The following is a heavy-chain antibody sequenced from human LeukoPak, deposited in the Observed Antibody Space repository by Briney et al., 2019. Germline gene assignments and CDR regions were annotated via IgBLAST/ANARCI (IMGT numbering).Heavy chain of an antibody. CDR2: IIPIFGTA. CDR3: ARGYSSGRYNWFDP. J-gene: IGHJ5*02. V-gene: IGHV1-69*01. CDR1: GDTFSSYA. Sequence: SVKVSCKASGDTFSSYAISWVRQAPGQGLEWMGGIIPIFGTADYAQKFQGRVTITADESTSTAYMELSSLRSEDTAVYYCARGYSSGRYNWFDPWGQGTLVTVSS. D-gene: IGHD6-19*01.